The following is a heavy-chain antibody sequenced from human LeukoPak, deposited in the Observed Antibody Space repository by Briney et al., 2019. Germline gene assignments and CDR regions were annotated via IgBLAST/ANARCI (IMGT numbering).Heavy chain of an antibody. CDR1: GYTFTSYG. CDR3: ARVLRYDFWSAYYFDY. Sequence: ASVKVSCKASGYTFTSYGISWVRQAPGQGLEWMGCISPYNGNTNYAQKLQGRVTMTTDTSTSTAYMELRSLRSDDTAVYYCARVLRYDFWSAYYFDYWGQGTLVTVSS. CDR2: ISPYNGNT. J-gene: IGHJ4*02. V-gene: IGHV1-18*01. D-gene: IGHD3-3*01.